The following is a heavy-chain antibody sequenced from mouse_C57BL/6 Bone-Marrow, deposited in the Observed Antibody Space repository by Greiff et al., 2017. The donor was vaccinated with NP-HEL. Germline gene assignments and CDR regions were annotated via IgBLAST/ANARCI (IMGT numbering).Heavy chain of an antibody. V-gene: IGHV5-17*01. D-gene: IGHD2-5*01. CDR3: AMTAYYSNYGFDY. CDR1: GFTFSDYG. CDR2: ISSGSSTN. J-gene: IGHJ2*01. Sequence: EVKVVESGGGLVKPGGSLKLSCAASGFTFSDYGMHWVRQAPEKGLEWVAYISSGSSTNYYADTVKGRFTISRDTAKNTLFLHMTSLRSEDTAMYYCAMTAYYSNYGFDYWGQGTTLTVSS.